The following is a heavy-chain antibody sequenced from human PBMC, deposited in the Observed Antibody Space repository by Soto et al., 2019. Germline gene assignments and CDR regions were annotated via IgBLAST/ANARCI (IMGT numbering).Heavy chain of an antibody. CDR1: GGSFSGYY. CDR3: ARSPFLRSGRCSISSSWYGGPYYFDY. Sequence: SVTLSLTCAVYGGSFSGYYWSWIRQPPGKGLEWIGEINHSGSTTYNPSLRSRITISVETADIQFSLKLSSVTAADTAVYYCARSPFLRSGRCSISSSWYGGPYYFDYWGQGTLVTVSS. D-gene: IGHD6-13*01. CDR2: INHSGST. V-gene: IGHV4-34*01. J-gene: IGHJ4*02.